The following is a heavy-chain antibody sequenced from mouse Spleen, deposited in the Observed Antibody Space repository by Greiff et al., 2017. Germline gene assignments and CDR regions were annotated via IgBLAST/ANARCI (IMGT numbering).Heavy chain of an antibody. CDR3: ARLVPYYFDY. J-gene: IGHJ2*01. V-gene: IGHV1-42*01. D-gene: IGHD2-2*01. CDR2: INPSTGGT. Sequence: EVKLVESGPELVKPGASVKISCKASGYSFTGYYMNWMKQSPEKSLEWIGEINPSTGGTTYNQKFKAKATLTVDKSSSTAYMQLKSLTSEDSAVYYCARLVPYYFDYWGQGTTLTVSS. CDR1: GYSFTGYY.